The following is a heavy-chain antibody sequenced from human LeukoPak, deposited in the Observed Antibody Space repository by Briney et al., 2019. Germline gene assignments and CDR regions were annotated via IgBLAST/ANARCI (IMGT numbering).Heavy chain of an antibody. CDR1: GYTFTGYY. V-gene: IGHV1-2*02. CDR2: INPNSGGT. CDR3: ARVLRSSVGSIAVAGTAAFDI. J-gene: IGHJ3*02. Sequence: ASVKVSCKASGYTFTGYYMHWVRQAPGQGLEWMGWINPNSGGTNYAQKFQGRVTMTRDTSISTAYMELSRLRSDDTAVYYCARVLRSSVGSIAVAGTAAFDIWGQGTMVTVS. D-gene: IGHD6-19*01.